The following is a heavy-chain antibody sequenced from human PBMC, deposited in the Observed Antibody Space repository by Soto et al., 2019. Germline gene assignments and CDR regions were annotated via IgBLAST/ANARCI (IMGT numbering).Heavy chain of an antibody. CDR3: ARDFDGSGSYYTNY. CDR2: ISHHKGDT. CDR1: GYTFSSIG. V-gene: IGHV1-18*01. Sequence: QVQLVQSGAEVKKPGASVTVTCKTSGYTFSSIGITWVRQAPGQGLEWMEWISHHKGDTYYTQRLQGRVTMTTDTSPSTAYMELRSLRSDDTAVYFCARDFDGSGSYYTNYWGQGTLVTVSS. J-gene: IGHJ4*02. D-gene: IGHD3-10*01.